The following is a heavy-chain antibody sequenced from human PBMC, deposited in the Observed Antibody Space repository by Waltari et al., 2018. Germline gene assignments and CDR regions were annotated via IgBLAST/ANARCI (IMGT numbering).Heavy chain of an antibody. CDR1: GFTFSSHS. CDR3: ATGRGGGYFDY. J-gene: IGHJ4*02. CDR2: ITSSSSFM. V-gene: IGHV3-21*02. D-gene: IGHD2-21*01. Sequence: ELQLVESGGGLVKPGGSLRLSCAASGFTFSSHSMNWVRQAPGKGLEWVASITSSSSFMYYADSLKGRFTIYRDNAKNSLFLQMNSLRAEDTALYYCATGRGGGYFDYWGQGTLVTVSS.